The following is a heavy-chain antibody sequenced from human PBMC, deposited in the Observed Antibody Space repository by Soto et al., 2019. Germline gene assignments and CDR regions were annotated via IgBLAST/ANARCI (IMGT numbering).Heavy chain of an antibody. Sequence: VQLVESGGGVVQPGRSLRLSCAASGFTFRTYGMYWVRQAPGKGLEWVAVIWDDASNKYYADSVKGRFTISRDNSENPLYLQMNSLRAEDTAVYYCARGRVDGGELDLWGQGTLVTVSS. CDR1: GFTFRTYG. CDR2: IWDDASNK. D-gene: IGHD1-26*01. V-gene: IGHV3-33*01. CDR3: ARGRVDGGELDL. J-gene: IGHJ4*02.